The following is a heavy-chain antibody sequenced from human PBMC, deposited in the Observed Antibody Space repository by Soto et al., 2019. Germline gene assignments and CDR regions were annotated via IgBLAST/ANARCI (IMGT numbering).Heavy chain of an antibody. CDR1: GFTFSSYA. J-gene: IGHJ4*02. Sequence: GGSLRLSCAASGFTFSSYAIHWVRQAPGKGLEWVAVISYDGSNKYYADSVKGRFTISRDNSKNTLYLQMNSLRAEDTAVYYCARVGFDYDILTGLDYWGQGTLVTVSS. V-gene: IGHV3-30-3*01. CDR2: ISYDGSNK. D-gene: IGHD3-9*01. CDR3: ARVGFDYDILTGLDY.